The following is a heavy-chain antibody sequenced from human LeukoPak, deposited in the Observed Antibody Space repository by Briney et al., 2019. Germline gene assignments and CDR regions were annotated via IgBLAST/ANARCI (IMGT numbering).Heavy chain of an antibody. D-gene: IGHD4-17*01. CDR3: ARARTAQYNWFDP. CDR2: ISSSSSII. V-gene: IGHV3-48*01. Sequence: GGSLRLSCAASGFTFSSYSMNWVRQAPGKGLEWVSYISSSSSIIYYADSVKGRFTISRDNAKNSLYLQMNSLRAEDTAAYCCARARTAQYNWFDPWGQGTLVTVSS. CDR1: GFTFSSYS. J-gene: IGHJ5*02.